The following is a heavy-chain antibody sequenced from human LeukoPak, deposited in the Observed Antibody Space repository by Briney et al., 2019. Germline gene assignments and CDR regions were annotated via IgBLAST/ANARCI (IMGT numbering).Heavy chain of an antibody. CDR3: ARGVEPLAANTLAY. CDR2: LYSDGNT. D-gene: IGHD1-14*01. CDR1: GFTVITND. V-gene: IGHV3-53*01. Sequence: GGSLRLSCAASGFTVITNDMTWVRQAPGKGHEWVSVLYSDGNTKYADSVQGRFTISRDNSKNTLYREMNSLSPDDTAVYYCARGVEPLAANTLAYWGQGTLVTVSS. J-gene: IGHJ4*02.